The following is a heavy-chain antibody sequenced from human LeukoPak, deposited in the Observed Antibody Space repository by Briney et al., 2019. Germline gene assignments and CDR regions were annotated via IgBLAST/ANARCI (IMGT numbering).Heavy chain of an antibody. J-gene: IGHJ6*02. CDR1: DGSISSGDYY. CDR3: ASIPDNILTLGYYYGMDV. D-gene: IGHD3-9*01. V-gene: IGHV4-30-4*01. Sequence: SETLSLTCTVSDGSISSGDYYWSWIRQPPGKGLEWIGYIYYSGSTYYNPSLKSRVTISVDTSKNQFSLKLSSVTAADTAVYYCASIPDNILTLGYYYGMDVWGQGTTVTVSS. CDR2: IYYSGST.